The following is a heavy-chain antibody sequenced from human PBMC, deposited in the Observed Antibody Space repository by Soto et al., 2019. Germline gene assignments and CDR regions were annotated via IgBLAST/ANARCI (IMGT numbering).Heavy chain of an antibody. J-gene: IGHJ4*02. CDR3: ARGPLVVLNYFES. Sequence: QVQLVQSGTEVKKPGSSVKVSCKASGGTFRNYPINWVRQAPGQGLEWMGSIFPLTDIPDYAQNFQAILMIHADKSTSPAYMELSSLTSDDTAMYFCARGPLVVLNYFESWGQGTLVTVSS. CDR1: GGTFRNYP. CDR2: IFPLTDIP. V-gene: IGHV1-69*02.